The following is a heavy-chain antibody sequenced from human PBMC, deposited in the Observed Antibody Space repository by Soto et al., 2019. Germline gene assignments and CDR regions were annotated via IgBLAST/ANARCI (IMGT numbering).Heavy chain of an antibody. CDR2: IIPIFGTA. CDR1: GGTFSSYA. CDR3: ADRGYSYGNLAYGMDV. J-gene: IGHJ6*02. Sequence: GASVKVSCKASGGTFSSYAISWVRQAPGQGLEWMGGIIPIFGTANYAQKFQGRVTITADESTSTAYMELSSLRSEDTAVYYCADRGYSYGNLAYGMDVWGQGTTVTVSS. D-gene: IGHD5-18*01. V-gene: IGHV1-69*13.